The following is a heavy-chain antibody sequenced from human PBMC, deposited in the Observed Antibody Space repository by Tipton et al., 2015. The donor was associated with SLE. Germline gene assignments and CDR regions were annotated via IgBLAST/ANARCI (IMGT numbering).Heavy chain of an antibody. CDR3: ARGGSKHYDFWGRQMGPHAFDI. V-gene: IGHV4-34*01. Sequence: GSLRLSCAVYGGSFSGYFWSWIRQLPDKGLEWIGEINHSGTTNCNPSLKSRVTISVDTSKNQFSLKLSSVTAADTAVYYCARGGSKHYDFWGRQMGPHAFDIWGQETKVTVSS. CDR2: INHSGTT. D-gene: IGHD3-3*01. CDR1: GGSFSGYF. J-gene: IGHJ3*02.